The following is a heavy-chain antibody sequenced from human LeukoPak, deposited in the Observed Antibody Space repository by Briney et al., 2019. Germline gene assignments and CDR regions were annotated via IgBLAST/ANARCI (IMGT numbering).Heavy chain of an antibody. Sequence: GGTLRLSCAPSGFIFSEYGMSWVRQAPGKGLEWVSSISVTGVGTFYTDSVKGRFIISRDSSKNMLYLQMNSLRAEDTALYFCAKANNRRGYSRLFDYWGQGTLVTVSS. CDR3: AKANNRRGYSRLFDY. D-gene: IGHD5-12*01. CDR2: ISVTGVGT. J-gene: IGHJ4*02. V-gene: IGHV3-23*01. CDR1: GFIFSEYG.